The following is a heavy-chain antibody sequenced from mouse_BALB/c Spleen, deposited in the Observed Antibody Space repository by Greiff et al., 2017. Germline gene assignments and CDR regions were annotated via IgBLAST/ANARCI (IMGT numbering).Heavy chain of an antibody. CDR3: ARGNGNYLFAY. CDR1: GYSITSGYY. Sequence: EVQVVESGPDLVKPSQSLSLTCSVTGYSITSGYYWNWIRQFPGNKLEWMGYISYDGSNNYNPSLKNRISITRDTSKNQFFLKLNSVTTEDTATYYCARGNGNYLFAYWGQGTLVTVSA. CDR2: ISYDGSN. J-gene: IGHJ3*01. V-gene: IGHV3-6*02. D-gene: IGHD2-1*01.